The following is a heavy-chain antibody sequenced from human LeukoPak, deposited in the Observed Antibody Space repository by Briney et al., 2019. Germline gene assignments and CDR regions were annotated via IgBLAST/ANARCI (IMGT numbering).Heavy chain of an antibody. J-gene: IGHJ3*02. D-gene: IGHD3-10*01. CDR3: SRVSNSGDRGIIVI. CDR1: GFGFSSYT. CDR2: ISSSGDYI. V-gene: IGHV3-21*01. Sequence: PGGSLRLSCAASGFGFSSYTMNWVRQAPGKGLEWVASISSSGDYIFYGDSVKGRFTISRDNAQKSLNLQCNSLRPGDTAVYYCSRVSNSGDRGIIVIWGQAPIVTVFS.